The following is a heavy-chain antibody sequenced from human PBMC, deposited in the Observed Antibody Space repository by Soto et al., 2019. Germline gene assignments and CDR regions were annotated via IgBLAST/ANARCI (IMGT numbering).Heavy chain of an antibody. J-gene: IGHJ4*02. V-gene: IGHV1-69*04. CDR2: IIPILGIA. CDR1: GGTFSSYT. CDR3: ARDPPDKYQLLEDAGDY. Sequence: GASVKVSCKASGGTFSSYTISWVRQAPGQGLEWMGRIIPILGIANYAQKFQGRVTITADKSTSTAYMELSSLRSEDTAVYYCARDPPDKYQLLEDAGDYWGQGTLVTVSS. D-gene: IGHD2-2*01.